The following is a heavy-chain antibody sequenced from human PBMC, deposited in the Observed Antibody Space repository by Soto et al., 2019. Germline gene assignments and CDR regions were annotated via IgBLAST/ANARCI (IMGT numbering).Heavy chain of an antibody. V-gene: IGHV3-30-3*01. CDR1: GFTFSSYA. CDR3: ARGDSSGWSGTLDY. D-gene: IGHD6-19*01. CDR2: ISYDGSNK. J-gene: IGHJ4*02. Sequence: PGGSLRLSCAASGFTFSSYAMHWVRQAPGKGLEWVAVISYDGSNKYYADSVKGRFTISRDNSKNKLYLQMNSLRAEDTAVYYCARGDSSGWSGTLDYWGQGTLVTVSS.